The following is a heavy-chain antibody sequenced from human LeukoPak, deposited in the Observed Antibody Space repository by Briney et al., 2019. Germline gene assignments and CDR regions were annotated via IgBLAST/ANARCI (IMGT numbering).Heavy chain of an antibody. CDR3: ARHSLGYCSSTSCYRGFDY. D-gene: IGHD2-2*02. Sequence: GESLKISFKGSGYSFTSYWIGWVRQMPGKGLEWMGIIYSGDSDNRYSPSFQGQVTISADKSISTAYLQWSSLKASDTAMYYCARHSLGYCSSTSCYRGFDYWGQGTLVTVSS. CDR1: GYSFTSYW. CDR2: IYSGDSDN. V-gene: IGHV5-51*01. J-gene: IGHJ4*02.